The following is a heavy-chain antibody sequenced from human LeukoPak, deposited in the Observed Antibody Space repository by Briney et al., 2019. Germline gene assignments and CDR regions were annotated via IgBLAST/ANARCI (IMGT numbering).Heavy chain of an antibody. CDR1: GGSISSGSYY. J-gene: IGHJ4*02. Sequence: PSETLSLTCTVSGGSISSGSYYWSWIRQPAGKGLEWIGRIYTSGSTNYNPSLKSRVTISVDTSKNQFSLKLSSVTAADTAVYYCARGVHCSSTSCSPDYWGQGTLVTVSS. CDR2: IYTSGST. D-gene: IGHD2-2*01. CDR3: ARGVHCSSTSCSPDY. V-gene: IGHV4-61*02.